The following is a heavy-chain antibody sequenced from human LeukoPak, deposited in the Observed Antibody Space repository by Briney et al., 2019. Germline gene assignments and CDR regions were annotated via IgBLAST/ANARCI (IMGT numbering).Heavy chain of an antibody. J-gene: IGHJ6*02. CDR2: INHSGST. D-gene: IGHD2-2*01. CDR1: GGSFSGYY. V-gene: IGHV4-34*01. CDR3: ARDCSSTSCYWGLYYYYYGMDV. Sequence: SETLSLTCAVYGGSFSGYYWSWIRQPPGKGLEWIGEINHSGSTNYNPSLKSRVTLSVDTSKNQFSLKLSSVTAADTAVYYCARDCSSTSCYWGLYYYYYGMDVRGQGTTVTVSS.